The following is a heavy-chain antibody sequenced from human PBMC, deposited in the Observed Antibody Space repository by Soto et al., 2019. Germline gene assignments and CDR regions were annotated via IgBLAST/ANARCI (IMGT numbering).Heavy chain of an antibody. CDR3: VFRRGGVQNYHYYGTDV. CDR1: GFALSTGVVS. Sequence: QITLKESGPPLMKPTQTLTLTCTFSGFALSTGVVSVGWIRQPPGEALEWLALIFWDDDKRYSPSLKSRLTITKDTSKNQVVLTMTNMDPVDTATYYCVFRRGGVQNYHYYGTDVWGQGTTVTV. D-gene: IGHD3-16*01. CDR2: IFWDDDK. J-gene: IGHJ6*02. V-gene: IGHV2-5*02.